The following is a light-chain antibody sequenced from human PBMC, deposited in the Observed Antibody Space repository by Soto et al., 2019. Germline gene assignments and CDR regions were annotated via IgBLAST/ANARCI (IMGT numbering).Light chain of an antibody. CDR3: QQYNNWPMYT. V-gene: IGKV3-15*01. Sequence: EIVMTQSPATLSVSPGERATLSCRASQSVSSNLAWYQQKPGQAPRLLIYGASTRATGIQARFSVSGSGTEFTLTISSLQSEDFAVYYCQQYNNWPMYTLGQGTKLEIK. CDR1: QSVSSN. J-gene: IGKJ2*01. CDR2: GAS.